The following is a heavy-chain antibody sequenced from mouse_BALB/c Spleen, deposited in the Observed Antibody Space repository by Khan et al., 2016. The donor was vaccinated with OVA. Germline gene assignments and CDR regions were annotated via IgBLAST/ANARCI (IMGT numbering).Heavy chain of an antibody. Sequence: EVQLQESGPGLVKPSQSLSLTCTVTGYSITSGYAWNWIRQFPGNKLEWMGYISYSGGTSYNPSLKSRISITRDTSKNQFFLQLHSVTTEDTATYCGARGNYYGYYIDYWGQGTTLTVSS. CDR1: GYSITSGYA. J-gene: IGHJ2*01. D-gene: IGHD1-1*01. CDR3: ARGNYYGYYIDY. CDR2: ISYSGGT. V-gene: IGHV3-2*02.